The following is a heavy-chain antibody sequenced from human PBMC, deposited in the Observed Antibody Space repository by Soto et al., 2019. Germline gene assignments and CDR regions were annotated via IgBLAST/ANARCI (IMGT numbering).Heavy chain of an antibody. CDR1: GFTFSSYA. CDR3: AKDRIVGATYFDY. CDR2: ISGSGDST. Sequence: PGGSLRLSCAASGFTFSSYAMSWVRRAPGKGLEWVSAISGSGDSTYYADSVEGRFTISRDNSKNTLYLQMNSLRAEDTAVYYCAKDRIVGATYFDYWGQGTLVTVSS. J-gene: IGHJ4*02. V-gene: IGHV3-23*01. D-gene: IGHD1-26*01.